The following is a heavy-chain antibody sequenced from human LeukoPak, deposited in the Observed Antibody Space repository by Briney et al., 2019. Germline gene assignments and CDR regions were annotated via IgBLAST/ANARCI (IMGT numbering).Heavy chain of an antibody. Sequence: MASETLSLTCAVYGGSFSGYYWSWIRQPPGKGLEWIGYIYYSGSTNYNPSLKSRVTISVDTSKNQFSLKLSSVTAADTAVYYCARGVGDYQFDYWGQGTLVTVSS. CDR3: ARGVGDYQFDY. CDR1: GGSFSGYY. D-gene: IGHD4-17*01. J-gene: IGHJ4*02. CDR2: IYYSGST. V-gene: IGHV4-59*01.